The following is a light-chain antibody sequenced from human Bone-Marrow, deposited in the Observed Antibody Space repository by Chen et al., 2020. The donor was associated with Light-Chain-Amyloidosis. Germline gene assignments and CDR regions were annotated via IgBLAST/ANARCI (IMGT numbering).Light chain of an antibody. J-gene: IGLJ3*02. CDR3: QSTDTSGTSKV. CDR2: KDN. CDR1: ALSKQY. V-gene: IGLV3-25*03. Sequence: SYQLTQPPSVSVSPGQTATNSCSGHALSKQYAYWYQQRPGQAPVVLIYKDNERPSGIPERFSGYSSGTTVTLTISGVQAEDEADYYCQSTDTSGTSKVFGGGTHLTVL.